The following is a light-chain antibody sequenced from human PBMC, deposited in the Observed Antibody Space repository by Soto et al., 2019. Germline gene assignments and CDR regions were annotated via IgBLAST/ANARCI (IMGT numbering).Light chain of an antibody. CDR1: QSVGST. CDR2: DAS. J-gene: IGKJ1*01. V-gene: IGKV3-20*01. Sequence: ELVLTQSPGTLSLSPGERATLSCRASQSVGSTLAWYQQRPGQAPRLLIYDASNRATGIPDRFSGSGSGTDFTLTISRLEPEDFAVYYCQQNDDSPGTFGQGTKVDIK. CDR3: QQNDDSPGT.